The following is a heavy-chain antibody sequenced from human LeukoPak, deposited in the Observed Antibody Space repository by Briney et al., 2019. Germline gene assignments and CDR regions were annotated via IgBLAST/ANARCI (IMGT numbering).Heavy chain of an antibody. CDR3: ARVEGYGDYPYYFDY. Sequence: GGSLRLSCAASGFTFSTYGMHWVRQAPGKGLEWVAVIWYDGSNKYYADSVKGRFTISRDNSKNTLYLQMNSLRAEDTAVYYCARVEGYGDYPYYFDYWGQGTLVTVSS. J-gene: IGHJ4*02. CDR1: GFTFSTYG. CDR2: IWYDGSNK. D-gene: IGHD4-17*01. V-gene: IGHV3-33*01.